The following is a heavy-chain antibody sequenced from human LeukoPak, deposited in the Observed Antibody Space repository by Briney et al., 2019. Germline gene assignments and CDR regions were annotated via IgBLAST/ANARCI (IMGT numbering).Heavy chain of an antibody. Sequence: PGGSLRLSCAASGFTFSSYEMNWVRQAPGKGLEWVSYISSSGSTIYYADSVKGGFTISRDNAKNSLYLQMNSLRAEDTAVYYCARAQGYYDPLPGYWGQGTLVTVSS. CDR2: ISSSGSTI. V-gene: IGHV3-48*03. D-gene: IGHD3-22*01. J-gene: IGHJ4*02. CDR3: ARAQGYYDPLPGY. CDR1: GFTFSSYE.